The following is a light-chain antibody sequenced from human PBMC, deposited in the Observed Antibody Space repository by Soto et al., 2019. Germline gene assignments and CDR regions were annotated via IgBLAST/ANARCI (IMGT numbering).Light chain of an antibody. CDR3: QQYGSSPLIT. CDR2: GAS. CDR1: QSVSGSY. V-gene: IGKV3-20*01. Sequence: EIVLTQSPGTLSLSPGERATLSCRASQSVSGSYLAWYQQKPGQAPSLLIYGASSRATGIPDRFSGSGSGTDFTLTISRLEPEDFAVYYCQQYGSSPLITFGPGTKVDIK. J-gene: IGKJ3*01.